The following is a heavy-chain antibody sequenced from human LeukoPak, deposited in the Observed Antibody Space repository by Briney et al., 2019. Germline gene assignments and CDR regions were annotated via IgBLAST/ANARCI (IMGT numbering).Heavy chain of an antibody. CDR2: IWYDGSNK. Sequence: GGSLRLSCAASGFIFSSYGMHWVRQAPGKGLEWVAVIWYDGSNKYYADSVKGRFTISRDNPKNTLYLQMNSLRAEDTAVYYCARDGWLQFNFDYWGQGTLVTVSS. D-gene: IGHD5-24*01. CDR1: GFIFSSYG. CDR3: ARDGWLQFNFDY. V-gene: IGHV3-33*01. J-gene: IGHJ4*02.